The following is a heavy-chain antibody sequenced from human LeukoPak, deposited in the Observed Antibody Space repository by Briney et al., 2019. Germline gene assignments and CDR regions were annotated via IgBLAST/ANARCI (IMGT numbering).Heavy chain of an antibody. CDR1: GFTFSSYS. J-gene: IGHJ3*02. D-gene: IGHD1-26*01. CDR3: ARAVVGATLDAFDI. CDR2: ISSSSSYI. V-gene: IGHV3-21*01. Sequence: KPGGSLRLSCAASGFTFSSYSMNWVRQAPGKGLEWVSSISSSSSYIYYADSVKGRFTISRDNAKNSLYLQMNSLRAEDTAVYYCARAVVGATLDAFDIWGQGTMVTVSS.